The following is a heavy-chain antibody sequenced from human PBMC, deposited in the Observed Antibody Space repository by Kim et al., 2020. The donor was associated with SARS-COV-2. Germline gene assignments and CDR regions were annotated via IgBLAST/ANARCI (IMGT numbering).Heavy chain of an antibody. V-gene: IGHV4-39*01. D-gene: IGHD5-12*01. J-gene: IGHJ6*02. CDR1: GGSISSSSYY. CDR2: IYYSGST. Sequence: SETLSLTCTVSGGSISSSSYYWGWIRQPPGKGLEWIGSIYYSGSTYYNPSLKSRVTISVDTSKNQFSLKLSSVTAADTAVYYCARVSLRGYSGYEDYYYYYYGMDVWGQGTTVTVSS. CDR3: ARVSLRGYSGYEDYYYYYYGMDV.